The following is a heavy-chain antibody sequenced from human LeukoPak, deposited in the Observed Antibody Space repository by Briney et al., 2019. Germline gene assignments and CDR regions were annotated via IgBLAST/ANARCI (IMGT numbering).Heavy chain of an antibody. Sequence: GGSLRHSCAASGFTFPDYGMSWVRLAPGKGLEWVSGVDLNGGSTHYADSVKGRFTISRDNAKNSLYLQMNTLRAEDTALYYCARLFNFYGSGTYYPFDSWGQGALVTVSS. J-gene: IGHJ4*02. CDR1: GFTFPDYG. D-gene: IGHD3-10*01. CDR3: ARLFNFYGSGTYYPFDS. CDR2: VDLNGGST. V-gene: IGHV3-20*04.